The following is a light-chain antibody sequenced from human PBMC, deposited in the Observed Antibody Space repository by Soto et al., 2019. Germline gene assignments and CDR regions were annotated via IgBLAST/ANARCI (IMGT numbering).Light chain of an antibody. CDR3: QHYNTYSWT. CDR1: QTISSW. Sequence: DIQMTQSPSTLSGSVGDRVTITCRASQTISSWLAWYQQKPGKAPKLLIYKASTLKSGVPSRFSGSGSGTEFTLTISSLQPDDFATYYCQHYNTYSWTFGPGTKVDIK. V-gene: IGKV1-5*03. J-gene: IGKJ1*01. CDR2: KAS.